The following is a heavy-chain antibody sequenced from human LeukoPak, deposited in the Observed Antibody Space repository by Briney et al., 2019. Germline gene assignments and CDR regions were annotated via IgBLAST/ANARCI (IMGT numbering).Heavy chain of an antibody. Sequence: PSQTLSLTCTVSGGSISSGDYYWSWIRQPPGKGLEWIVYIYYSGSTYYNPSLKSRVTISVDTSKNQFSLKLSSVTAADTAVYYCARVYCSGGSCYSGGWSNFDYWGQGTLVTVSS. D-gene: IGHD2-15*01. CDR2: IYYSGST. CDR3: ARVYCSGGSCYSGGWSNFDY. CDR1: GGSISSGDYY. J-gene: IGHJ4*02. V-gene: IGHV4-30-4*01.